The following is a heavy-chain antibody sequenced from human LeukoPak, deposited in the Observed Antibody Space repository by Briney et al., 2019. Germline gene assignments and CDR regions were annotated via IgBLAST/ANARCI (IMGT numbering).Heavy chain of an antibody. CDR3: AKTYDFWSGYPEDY. CDR2: ISGSGGST. J-gene: IGHJ4*02. D-gene: IGHD3-3*01. Sequence: PGGSLRLSCAASGFTFSSYAMSWVRQAPGKGLEWVSAISGSGGSTYYADSVKGRFTISRDNSKNTLYLQMNGLRAEDTAVYYCAKTYDFWSGYPEDYWGQGTLVTVSS. CDR1: GFTFSSYA. V-gene: IGHV3-23*01.